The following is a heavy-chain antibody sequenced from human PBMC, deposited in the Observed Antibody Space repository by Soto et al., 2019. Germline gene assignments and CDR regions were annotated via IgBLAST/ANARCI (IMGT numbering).Heavy chain of an antibody. CDR1: GYTFTSYA. CDR3: ATVVEQALYYYGMDV. CDR2: INAGNGNT. V-gene: IGHV1-3*01. D-gene: IGHD2-15*01. Sequence: RASVKVSCKASGYTFTSYAMHWVRQAPGQRLEWMGWINAGNGNTKYSQKFQGRVTITRDTSASTAYMELSSLRSEDTAVYYCATVVEQALYYYGMDVCGQGPTVTVYS. J-gene: IGHJ6*02.